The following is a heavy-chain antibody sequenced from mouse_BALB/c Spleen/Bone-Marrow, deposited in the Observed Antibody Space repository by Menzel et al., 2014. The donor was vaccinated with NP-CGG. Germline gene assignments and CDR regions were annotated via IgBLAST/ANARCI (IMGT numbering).Heavy chain of an antibody. V-gene: IGHV1-67*01. Sequence: VQLQQSGPELVRPGVSVKLSCKGSGYTFTAYAMPWVKQSHAKSLEWIGLISTYSGNTHYNQNFKGKATMTVDKSSSTAYMELARLTSEDSAIYYCARNFYGSSYFDYWGQGTTLTVSS. CDR2: ISTYSGNT. D-gene: IGHD1-1*01. J-gene: IGHJ2*01. CDR1: GYTFTAYA. CDR3: ARNFYGSSYFDY.